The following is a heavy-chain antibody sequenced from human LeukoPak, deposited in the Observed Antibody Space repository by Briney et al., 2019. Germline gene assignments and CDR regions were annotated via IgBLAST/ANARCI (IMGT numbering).Heavy chain of an antibody. CDR2: INSGNTFR. CDR3: ARDRIEYSNSPAAFDI. J-gene: IGHJ3*02. Sequence: GGSLRLSCASSGFTFNTYAMRWVRQAPGKGLEWVSYINSGNTFRYYADSVKGRFTISRDNAKNSLYVQVNSLRAEDTAVYYCARDRIEYSNSPAAFDIWGQGTMVTVSS. CDR1: GFTFNTYA. V-gene: IGHV3-21*01. D-gene: IGHD6-6*01.